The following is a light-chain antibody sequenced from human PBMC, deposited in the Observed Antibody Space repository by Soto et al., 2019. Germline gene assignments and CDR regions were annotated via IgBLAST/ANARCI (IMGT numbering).Light chain of an antibody. Sequence: QSALTQPASVSGSPGQSVAISCTGTSSDVGAYNYISWYQQHPGKAPKLLLSEVSNRPSGVSDRFSGSKSGNTASLTISGLQAEDEADYYCQSYDRSLRGYVFGTGTKVTVL. CDR1: SSDVGAYNY. CDR2: EVS. J-gene: IGLJ1*01. CDR3: QSYDRSLRGYV. V-gene: IGLV2-14*01.